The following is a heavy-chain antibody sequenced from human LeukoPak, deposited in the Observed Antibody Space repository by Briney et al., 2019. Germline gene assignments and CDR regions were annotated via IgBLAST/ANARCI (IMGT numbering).Heavy chain of an antibody. CDR1: GFSFSSHW. Sequence: GGSLRLSCAASGFSFSSHWVHWVRQAPGKGLVWVSRISDDGSYTSNVDSVKGRFTISRDNVNNMLYLHMNSLRAEDTAVYYCARAGLIAVAGARFWFDPWGQGTLVTVSS. CDR2: ISDDGSYT. J-gene: IGHJ5*02. V-gene: IGHV3-74*01. D-gene: IGHD6-19*01. CDR3: ARAGLIAVAGARFWFDP.